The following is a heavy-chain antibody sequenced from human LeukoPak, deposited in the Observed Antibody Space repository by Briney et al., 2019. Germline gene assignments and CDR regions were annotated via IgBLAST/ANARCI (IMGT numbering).Heavy chain of an antibody. D-gene: IGHD6-13*01. CDR3: ARDAYSRSYYWFDP. J-gene: IGHJ5*02. CDR1: GGSVSGYY. V-gene: IGHV4-4*07. Sequence: SETLSLTCTVSGGSVSGYYWGWIRQPAGEGLEWIGRIYSSGSTSYNPSLQSRVTISVDKSKNQFSLKLTSVTAADTAVYYCARDAYSRSYYWFDPWGQGTLVTVSS. CDR2: IYSSGST.